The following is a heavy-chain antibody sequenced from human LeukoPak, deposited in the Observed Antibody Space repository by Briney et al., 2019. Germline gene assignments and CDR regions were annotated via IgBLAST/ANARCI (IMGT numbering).Heavy chain of an antibody. D-gene: IGHD3-22*01. Sequence: PSETLSLTCAVYGGSFSGYYWSWIRQPPGKGLEWIGEINHSGSTNYNPSLKSRVTISVDTSKNQFSLKLSSVTAADTAVYYCARGKRITMIVVVKPKPYYFDYWGQGTLVTVSS. V-gene: IGHV4-34*01. CDR1: GGSFSGYY. CDR3: ARGKRITMIVVVKPKPYYFDY. J-gene: IGHJ4*02. CDR2: INHSGST.